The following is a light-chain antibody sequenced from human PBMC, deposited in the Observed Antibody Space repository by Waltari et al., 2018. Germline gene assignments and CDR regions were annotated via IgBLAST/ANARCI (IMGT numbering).Light chain of an antibody. CDR3: QQYNSYSRT. V-gene: IGKV1-5*01. CDR1: QRISIW. CDR2: DAS. J-gene: IGKJ1*01. Sequence: DIQMTQSPSTLSASVGYRVTITCRASQRISIWLAWYQQKPGKAPKLLIYDASSLESGVPSRFSGSGSGTEFTLTISSLQPDDFATYYCQQYNSYSRTFGQGTKVEIK.